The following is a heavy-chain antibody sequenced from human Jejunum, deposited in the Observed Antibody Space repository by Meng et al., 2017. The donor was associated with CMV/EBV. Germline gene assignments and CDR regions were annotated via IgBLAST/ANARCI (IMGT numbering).Heavy chain of an antibody. CDR1: VFTFIAYE. J-gene: IGHJ4*02. CDR3: VRGGSSATLKYFDY. D-gene: IGHD2/OR15-2a*01. V-gene: IGHV3-48*03. Sequence: SVFTFIAYEMNWVRQIPGNGLECISYISASTTAIYYAASVKGRFTISRDNVKNSLYLLMESLRADDTAIYYCVRGGSSATLKYFDYWGQGALVTVSS. CDR2: ISASTTAI.